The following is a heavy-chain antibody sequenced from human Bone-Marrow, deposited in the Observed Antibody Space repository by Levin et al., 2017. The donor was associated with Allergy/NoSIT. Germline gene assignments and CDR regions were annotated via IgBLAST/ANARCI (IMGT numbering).Heavy chain of an antibody. D-gene: IGHD3-10*01. CDR2: IYSGGGT. J-gene: IGHJ1*01. Sequence: GGSLRLSCAASGFTVSSNYMKWVRQAPGKGLEWVSVIYSGGGTYYTNSVKGRFTISRDNSKNTLYLQMNSLRAEDTAVYYCATVDYISRSSVRGRGTLVTVSS. CDR1: GFTVSSNY. V-gene: IGHV3-66*02. CDR3: ATVDYISRSSV.